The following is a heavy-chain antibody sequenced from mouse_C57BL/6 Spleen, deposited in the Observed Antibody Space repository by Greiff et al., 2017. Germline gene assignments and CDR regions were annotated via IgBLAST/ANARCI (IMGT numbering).Heavy chain of an antibody. CDR3: AQGHGKGAWFAY. Sequence: VKLMESGAELVKPGASVKISCKASGYAFSSYWMNWVKQRPGKGLEWIGQIYPGDGDTNYNGKFKGKATLTADKSSSTAYMQLSSLTSEDSAVYFCAQGHGKGAWFAYWGQGTLVTVSA. J-gene: IGHJ3*01. D-gene: IGHD2-1*01. CDR2: IYPGDGDT. CDR1: GYAFSSYW. V-gene: IGHV1-80*01.